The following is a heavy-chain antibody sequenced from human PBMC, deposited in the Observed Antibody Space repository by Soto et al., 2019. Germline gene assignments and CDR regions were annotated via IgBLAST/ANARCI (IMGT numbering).Heavy chain of an antibody. CDR3: AKEFRAYRRDV. D-gene: IGHD3-16*01. CDR2: ISYDGSNK. V-gene: IGHV3-30*18. CDR1: GFTFSSYG. J-gene: IGHJ6*02. Sequence: GGSLRLSCAASGFTFSSYGMHWVRQAPGKGLEWVAVISYDGSNKYYADSVKGRFTISRDNSKNTLYLQMNSLRAEDTAVYYCAKEFRAYRRDVWGQGTTVTVSS.